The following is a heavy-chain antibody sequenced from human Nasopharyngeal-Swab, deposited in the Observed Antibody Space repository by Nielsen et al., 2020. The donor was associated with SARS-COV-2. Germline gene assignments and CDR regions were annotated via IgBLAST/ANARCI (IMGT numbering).Heavy chain of an antibody. D-gene: IGHD3-3*01. Sequence: GESLKISWAASGFTFSSYAMHWVRQAPGKGLEYVSAISSNGGSTYYADSVKGRFTISRDNSKNTLYLQMGSLRAEDMAVYYCARGVKSGYYYFDYWGQGTLVTVSS. V-gene: IGHV3-64*02. CDR2: ISSNGGST. CDR3: ARGVKSGYYYFDY. CDR1: GFTFSSYA. J-gene: IGHJ4*02.